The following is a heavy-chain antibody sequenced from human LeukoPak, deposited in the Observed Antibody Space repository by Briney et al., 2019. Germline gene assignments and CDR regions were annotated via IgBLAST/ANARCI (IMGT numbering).Heavy chain of an antibody. CDR1: GGSISSSSYY. CDR3: ASYPRYDILTGYYKRYFDY. V-gene: IGHV4-39*07. D-gene: IGHD3-9*01. J-gene: IGHJ4*02. Sequence: SETLSLTCTVSGGSISSSSYYWGWIRQPPGKGLEWIGSIYYSGSTYYNPSLKSRVTISVDTSKNQFSLKLSSVTAADTAVYYCASYPRYDILTGYYKRYFDYWGQGTLVTVSS. CDR2: IYYSGST.